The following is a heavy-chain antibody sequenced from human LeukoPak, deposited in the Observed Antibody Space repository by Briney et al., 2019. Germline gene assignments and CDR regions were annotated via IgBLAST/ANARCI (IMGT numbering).Heavy chain of an antibody. CDR3: ARDRGVPGPGNALDI. CDR2: VKPKSGDS. D-gene: IGHD2-8*01. V-gene: IGHV1-2*06. J-gene: IGHJ3*02. Sequence: ASVKVSCKASGYTFTNYHMHWVRQAPGQGLEWLGLVKPKSGDSDFIQKFRGRVTVTTDVSTTTIHMELSNLRSDDTAVYYCARDRGVPGPGNALDIWGQGTMVTVSS. CDR1: GYTFTNYH.